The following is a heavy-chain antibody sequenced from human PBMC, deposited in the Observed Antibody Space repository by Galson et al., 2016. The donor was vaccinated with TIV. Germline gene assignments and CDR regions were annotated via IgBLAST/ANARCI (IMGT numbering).Heavy chain of an antibody. D-gene: IGHD5-24*01. CDR3: ARGGRDSYNYVPEKAIDS. CDR1: GGSFSGYC. Sequence: SETLSLTCGVYGGSFSGYCWSWIRQPPGKGLEWIGEINHSGSTNYNPSLKSRVTISLDTSKNQFSLKLSSVTAADTAVYYCARGGRDSYNYVPEKAIDSWGQGTLVTVSS. V-gene: IGHV4-34*01. CDR2: INHSGST. J-gene: IGHJ4*02.